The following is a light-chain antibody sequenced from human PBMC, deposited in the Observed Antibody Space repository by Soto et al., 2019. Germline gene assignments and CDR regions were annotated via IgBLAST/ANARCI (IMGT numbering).Light chain of an antibody. CDR1: QVLSSNY. J-gene: IGKJ4*01. Sequence: VVLTQSPGTLSLSPGQRATLSCRASQVLSSNYLAWYQQRPGQAPRLLIYDVFSRATGIPDRFSGSGSGSDFTLTIRRLEPEDSGVYFCQQYFSSELTFGGGTKVELK. CDR3: QQYFSSELT. V-gene: IGKV3-20*01. CDR2: DVF.